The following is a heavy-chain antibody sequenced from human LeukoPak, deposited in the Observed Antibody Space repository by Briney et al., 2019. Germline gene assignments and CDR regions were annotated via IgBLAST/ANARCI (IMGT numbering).Heavy chain of an antibody. CDR2: INHSGST. D-gene: IGHD6-13*01. CDR1: GGSFSGYY. Sequence: SETLSLTCAVYGGSFSGYYWSWIRQPPGKGLEWIGEINHSGSTNYNPSLKSRVTISVDTSKNQFSLKLGSVTAADTAVYYCARHNQYSSSWYPNYYYYYMDVWGKGTTVTISS. V-gene: IGHV4-34*01. J-gene: IGHJ6*03. CDR3: ARHNQYSSSWYPNYYYYYMDV.